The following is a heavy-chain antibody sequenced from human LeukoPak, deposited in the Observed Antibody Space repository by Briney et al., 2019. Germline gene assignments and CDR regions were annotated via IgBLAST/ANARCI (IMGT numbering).Heavy chain of an antibody. CDR1: GGSFSGYY. V-gene: IGHV4-34*01. D-gene: IGHD3-10*01. J-gene: IGHJ4*02. CDR3: ARTGGSGSYYFFDY. Sequence: SETLSLTCAVYGGSFSGYYWSWIRQPPGKGLEWIGEINHSGSTDYNPSLKSRVTISVDTSKNQFSLKLSSVTAADTAVYYCARTGGSGSYYFFDYWGQGTLVTVSS. CDR2: INHSGST.